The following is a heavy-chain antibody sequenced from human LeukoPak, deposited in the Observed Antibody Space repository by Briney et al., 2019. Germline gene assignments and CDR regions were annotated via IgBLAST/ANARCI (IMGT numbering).Heavy chain of an antibody. V-gene: IGHV4-38-2*01. D-gene: IGHD1-26*01. CDR3: ARGGGPHSYPDY. CDR1: GYSISSGYY. Sequence: PSETLSLTCAVSGYSISSGYYWGWIRQPPGKGLEWIGSIYHSGSTYYNPSLKSRVTISVDTSKNQFSLKLSSVTAADTAVYYCARGGGPHSYPDYWGQGTLVTVSS. J-gene: IGHJ4*02. CDR2: IYHSGST.